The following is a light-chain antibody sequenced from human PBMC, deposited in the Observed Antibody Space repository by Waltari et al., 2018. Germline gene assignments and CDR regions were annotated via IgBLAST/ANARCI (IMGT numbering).Light chain of an antibody. J-gene: IGLJ3*02. CDR3: LLSYSGVRV. CDR1: AGAVTSSHY. CDR2: DIT. Sequence: QAVVTQEPSLTVSPGGTVTLTCGSSAGAVTSSHYPYWFQQKPGPAPRTLIYDITSRHSWTPARFSGSLLGGKVALTLSGAQPEDEADYYCLLSYSGVRVFGGGTKLTVL. V-gene: IGLV7-46*01.